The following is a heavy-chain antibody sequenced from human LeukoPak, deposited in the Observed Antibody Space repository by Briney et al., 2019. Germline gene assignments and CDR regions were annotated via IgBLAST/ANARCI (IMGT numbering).Heavy chain of an antibody. CDR1: GGSISTYY. V-gene: IGHV4-59*01. J-gene: IGHJ5*02. CDR2: IYDRGST. CDR3: ARTENYIPEDWFDP. Sequence: PSETLSLTCTVSGGSISTYYWSWIRQPPGKGLEWIGNIYDRGSTKYNPSLKSRVTISVDTSKNQFSLRLSSVTAADTAVYYCARTENYIPEDWFDPWGQGTLVTVSS. D-gene: IGHD5-24*01.